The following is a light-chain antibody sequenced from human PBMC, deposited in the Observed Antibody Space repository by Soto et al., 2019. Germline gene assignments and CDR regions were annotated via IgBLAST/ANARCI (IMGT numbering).Light chain of an antibody. CDR1: QSIYNK. CDR3: QQYNNCPPIT. V-gene: IGKV3-15*01. CDR2: GAS. J-gene: IGKJ5*01. Sequence: EIVMTQSPATLSVSPGERVTLSCRASQSIYNKVAWYQQKPGQAPRLLIYGASTRATGISARFSGSGSGTEFTLIISSLQSEDFAVYYCQQYNNCPPITFGQGTRLEIK.